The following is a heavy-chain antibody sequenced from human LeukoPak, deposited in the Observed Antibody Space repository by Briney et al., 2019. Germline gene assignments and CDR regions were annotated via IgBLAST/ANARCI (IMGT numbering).Heavy chain of an antibody. V-gene: IGHV3-48*03. J-gene: IGHJ4*02. CDR1: GLTFSRYN. Sequence: PGGSLRLSCAASGLTFSRYNMNWVRQAPGGGLEWIAHINTKGGLIYYANSVKGRSTISRDNTYNSLDLHMHSLRVEDTAVYYCATENNVARYYFDYWGQGTLVTVSS. D-gene: IGHD2-21*01. CDR2: INTKGGLI. CDR3: ATENNVARYYFDY.